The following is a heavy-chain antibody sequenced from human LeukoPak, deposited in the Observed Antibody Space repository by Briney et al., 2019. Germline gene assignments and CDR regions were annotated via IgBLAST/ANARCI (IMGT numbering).Heavy chain of an antibody. V-gene: IGHV1-46*01. CDR1: GYAFTSYY. J-gene: IGHJ4*02. CDR2: INPSDGGT. CDR3: AREPPASGYFDY. Sequence: ASVKVSCKASGYAFTSYYMHWVRQAPGQGLEWMGIINPSDGGTSYAQKFQGRVTMTRYTSTSTVYMELSSLRSEDTAVYHCAREPPASGYFDYWGQGSLATVSS.